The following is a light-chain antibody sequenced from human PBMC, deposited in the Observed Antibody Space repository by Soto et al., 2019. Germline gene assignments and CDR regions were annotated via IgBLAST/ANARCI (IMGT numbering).Light chain of an antibody. CDR2: EVS. Sequence: QSALTQPPSASGSPGQSVTISCTGSSSDVGGYNYVSWYQQHPGKAPKLMIYEVSKWPSGVPDRFSGSKSGKTASLTVSGLQAEDEADYYCSSYAGSNNLVFGGGTKLTVL. V-gene: IGLV2-8*01. CDR1: SSDVGGYNY. J-gene: IGLJ2*01. CDR3: SSYAGSNNLV.